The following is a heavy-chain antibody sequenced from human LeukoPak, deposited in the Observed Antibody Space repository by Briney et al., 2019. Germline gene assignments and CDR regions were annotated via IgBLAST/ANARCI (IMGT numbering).Heavy chain of an antibody. V-gene: IGHV4-38-2*02. J-gene: IGHJ4*02. D-gene: IGHD3-9*01. CDR2: IYYSGST. Sequence: SETLSLTCTVSGYSISSGYYWGWIRQPPGKGLEWIGSIYYSGSTYYNPSLKSRVTISVDTSKNQFSLKLSSVTAADTAVYYCARLDKILTGYTFDYWGQGTLVTVSS. CDR1: GYSISSGYY. CDR3: ARLDKILTGYTFDY.